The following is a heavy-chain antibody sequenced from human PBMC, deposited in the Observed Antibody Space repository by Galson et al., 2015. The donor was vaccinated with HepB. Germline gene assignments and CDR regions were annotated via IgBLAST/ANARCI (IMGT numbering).Heavy chain of an antibody. CDR1: GYTFSSYS. V-gene: IGHV1-69*06. CDR2: IIPIFGKA. Sequence: SVKVSCKASGYTFSSYSITWVRQAPGHGLEWMGGIIPIFGKANYAQKFQGRVTITADKSTSTAYMELSSLRSEDTAVYYCARDDDSSGPYWGQGTLVTVSS. J-gene: IGHJ1*01. CDR3: ARDDDSSGPY. D-gene: IGHD3-22*01.